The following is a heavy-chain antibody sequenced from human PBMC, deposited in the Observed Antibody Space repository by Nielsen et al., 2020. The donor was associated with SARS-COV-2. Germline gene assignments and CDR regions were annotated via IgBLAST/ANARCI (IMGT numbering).Heavy chain of an antibody. V-gene: IGHV3-21*01. Sequence: GGSLRLSCAASGFTFSSYSMNWVRQAPGKGLEWVSSISSSSSYIYYADSVKGRFTISRDNAKNSLYLQMNSLRAEDTAVYYCARVGDIVVVPAAIRQYYYYGMDVWGQGTTVTVSS. CDR1: GFTFSSYS. CDR3: ARVGDIVVVPAAIRQYYYYGMDV. CDR2: ISSSSSYI. D-gene: IGHD2-2*02. J-gene: IGHJ6*02.